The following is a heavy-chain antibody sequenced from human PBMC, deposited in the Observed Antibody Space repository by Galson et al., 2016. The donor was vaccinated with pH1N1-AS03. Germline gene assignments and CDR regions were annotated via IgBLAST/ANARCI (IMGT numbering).Heavy chain of an antibody. CDR2: ISSRSSDI. CDR1: GFTFSSYS. J-gene: IGHJ4*02. CDR3: TRYARGPSF. V-gene: IGHV3-21*01. Sequence: SLRLSCAASGFTFSSYSVNWVRQAPGKGLEWVSSISSRSSDIYYADSVKGRFTISRDNARRSLYLQMNSLRAEDTAVYYCTRYARGPSFGGQGTLVTVSS.